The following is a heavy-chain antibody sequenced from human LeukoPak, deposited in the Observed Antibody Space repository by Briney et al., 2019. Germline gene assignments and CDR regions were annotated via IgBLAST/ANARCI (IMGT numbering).Heavy chain of an antibody. D-gene: IGHD3-9*01. J-gene: IGHJ3*01. V-gene: IGHV3-53*01. CDR3: ATDLYVAYYDILIGSPNALDV. CDR2: IYSGGST. Sequence: GGSLRLSCAASGFTVSSNYMSWVRQAPGKGLEWVSVIYSGGSTYYADSVKGRFTISRDNSKNTLYLQMNSLRAEDTAVYYCATDLYVAYYDILIGSPNALDVWGQGTMVTVSS. CDR1: GFTVSSNY.